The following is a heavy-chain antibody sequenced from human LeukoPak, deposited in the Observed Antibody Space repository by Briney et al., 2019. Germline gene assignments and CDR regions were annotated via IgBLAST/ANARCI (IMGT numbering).Heavy chain of an antibody. CDR3: ARPQQGGTARSHGMDV. V-gene: IGHV3-74*01. D-gene: IGHD2-8*02. Sequence: GGSLRLSCAASGFSFSNYWMHWVRQAPGKGLVWVSHINTDETYTTYADSVKGRFTIPRDNAKNTLYLQINRLRAEDTAVYYCARPQQGGTARSHGMDVWGQGTTVTVSS. J-gene: IGHJ6*02. CDR2: INTDETYT. CDR1: GFSFSNYW.